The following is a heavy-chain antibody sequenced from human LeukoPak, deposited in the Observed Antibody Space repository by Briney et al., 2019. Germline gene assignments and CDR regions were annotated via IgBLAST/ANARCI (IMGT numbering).Heavy chain of an antibody. CDR1: GGSISSYY. V-gene: IGHV4-59*01. CDR3: AIVLGQYSSMWYYFDY. J-gene: IGHJ4*02. D-gene: IGHD6-13*01. CDR2: IYHSGST. Sequence: PLETLSLTCTVSGGSISSYYWSWIRQPPGKGLEWIVYIYHSGSTNYNPSLKSRVTISVDTSKNQSSLKLSSVTAAYTTAYYRAIVLGQYSSMWYYFDYWGQGTLVTVSS.